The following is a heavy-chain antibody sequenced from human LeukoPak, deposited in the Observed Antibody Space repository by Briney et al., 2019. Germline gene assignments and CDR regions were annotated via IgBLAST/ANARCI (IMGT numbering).Heavy chain of an antibody. CDR1: GGSISSSSYY. D-gene: IGHD3-3*01. CDR3: ASQSYYDFWRAPSFYFDY. J-gene: IGHJ4*02. V-gene: IGHV4-39*07. CDR2: IYYSGST. Sequence: SETLSLTCTVSGGSISSSSYYWGWIRQPPGKGLEWIGSIYYSGSTYYNPSLKSRVTISVDTSKNQFSLKLSSVTAADTAVYYCASQSYYDFWRAPSFYFDYWGQGTLVTVSS.